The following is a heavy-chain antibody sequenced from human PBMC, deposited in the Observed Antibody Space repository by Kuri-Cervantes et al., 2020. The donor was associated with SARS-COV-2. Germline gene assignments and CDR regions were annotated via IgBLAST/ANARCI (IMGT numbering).Heavy chain of an antibody. CDR1: GGSISSGSYY. CDR2: IYTGGST. D-gene: IGHD2-21*01. J-gene: IGHJ4*02. Sequence: SETLSLTCTVSGGSISSGSYYWSWIRQPAGKGPEWIGYIYTGGSTNYNPSLKSRVTISVDTSKNQFSLKLSSVTAADTAVYYCARVRDVVVIAPYFDYWGQGTLVTVSS. CDR3: ARVRDVVVIAPYFDY. V-gene: IGHV4-61*09.